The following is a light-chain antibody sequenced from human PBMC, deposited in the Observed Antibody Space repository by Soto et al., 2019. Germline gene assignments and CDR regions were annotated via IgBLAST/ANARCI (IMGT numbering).Light chain of an antibody. Sequence: QSALTQPPSASGSPGQSVTISCTGTSSDVGGNNYVSWYQQHPGKAPKLMIYEVSKRPSGVPDRFSGSKSGNTASLTVSGLQAEDEADYYCSSYAGSNNRVFGTGTKLTV. J-gene: IGLJ1*01. CDR1: SSDVGGNNY. V-gene: IGLV2-8*01. CDR3: SSYAGSNNRV. CDR2: EVS.